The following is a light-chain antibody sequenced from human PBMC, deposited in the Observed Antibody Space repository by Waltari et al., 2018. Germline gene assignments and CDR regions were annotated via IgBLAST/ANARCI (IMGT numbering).Light chain of an antibody. Sequence: DIVMAQSPDSLAVSLGERATISCKSSQTILSPTNRNSLAWYQQKPGQPPTLLSYWASTRQSGVPDRFSGCGSGTDFNLTIDGLQAEDVAIYYCHQYYTSPNTFGGGTQVEIK. V-gene: IGKV4-1*01. J-gene: IGKJ4*01. CDR2: WAS. CDR3: HQYYTSPNT. CDR1: QTILSPTNRNS.